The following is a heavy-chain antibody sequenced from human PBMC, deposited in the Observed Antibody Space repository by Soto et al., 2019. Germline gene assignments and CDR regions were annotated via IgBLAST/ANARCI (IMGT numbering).Heavy chain of an antibody. CDR1: GFTLSDHY. Sequence: EVQLVESGGGLVQPGGSLRLSCAASGFTLSDHYMDWVRQAPGKGLEWVGRTKNKANRYTTEYAASVNGRFTISRDDSKNSLYLQMNSLNTEDTAVYYCARWVSGSPHNWGQGTLVTVSS. V-gene: IGHV3-72*01. CDR2: TKNKANRYTT. J-gene: IGHJ4*02. CDR3: ARWVSGSPHN. D-gene: IGHD1-26*01.